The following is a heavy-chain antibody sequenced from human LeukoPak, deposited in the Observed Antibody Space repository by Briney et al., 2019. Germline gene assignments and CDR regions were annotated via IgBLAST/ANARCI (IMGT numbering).Heavy chain of an antibody. J-gene: IGHJ4*02. Sequence: GGSLRLSCAASGFTFSSYAMSWVRQGPGKGLEWVSVISDSGGITYYADSVKGRFTISRDNAKNSLYLQMTSLRAEDTAVYYCARGTYYYEFWGQGTLVTVSS. V-gene: IGHV3-23*01. D-gene: IGHD3-16*01. CDR2: ISDSGGIT. CDR3: ARGTYYYEF. CDR1: GFTFSSYA.